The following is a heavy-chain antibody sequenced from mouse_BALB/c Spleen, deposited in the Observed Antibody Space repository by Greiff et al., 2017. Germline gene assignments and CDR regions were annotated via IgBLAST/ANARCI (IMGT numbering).Heavy chain of an antibody. J-gene: IGHJ3*01. D-gene: IGHD2-1*01. CDR3: ARGDGNYEGWFAY. Sequence: EVQLQQSGAELVKPGASVKLSCTASGFNIKDSYMHWVKQRPEQGLEWIGRIDPANGNTKYDPKFQGKANITADTSSNTAYLQLSSLTSEDTAGYYCARGDGNYEGWFAYWGQGTQVTVSA. V-gene: IGHV14-3*02. CDR1: GFNIKDSY. CDR2: IDPANGNT.